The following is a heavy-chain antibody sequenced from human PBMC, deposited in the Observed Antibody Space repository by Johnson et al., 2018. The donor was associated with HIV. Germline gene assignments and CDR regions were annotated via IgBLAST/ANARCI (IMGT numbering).Heavy chain of an antibody. J-gene: IGHJ3*02. D-gene: IGHD6-19*01. CDR2: IYSGGST. CDR3: ARSGNLQWLVRGAFDI. CDR1: GFTFSSYG. Sequence: QVQLVESGGGVVQPGRSLRLSCAASGFTFSSYGMHWVRQAPGKGLEWVSVIYSGGSTYYADSVKGRFTISRDNSKNTLYLQMNSLRAEDTAVYYCARSGNLQWLVRGAFDIWGQGTMVTVSS. V-gene: IGHV3-NL1*01.